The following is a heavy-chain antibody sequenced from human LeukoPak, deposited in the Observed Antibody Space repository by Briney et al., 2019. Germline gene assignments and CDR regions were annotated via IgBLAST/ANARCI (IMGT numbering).Heavy chain of an antibody. CDR1: GYTFSDYY. D-gene: IGHD1-14*01. CDR2: ISSSGSTI. J-gene: IGHJ4*02. CDR3: ARGNWNHNPHFDY. Sequence: PGGSLRLSCAASGYTFSDYYMSWIRQAPGKGLEWVSYISSSGSTIYYADSVKGRFTISRDNAKNSLYLQMNSLRAEDTAVYYCARGNWNHNPHFDYWGQGTLVTVSS. V-gene: IGHV3-11*01.